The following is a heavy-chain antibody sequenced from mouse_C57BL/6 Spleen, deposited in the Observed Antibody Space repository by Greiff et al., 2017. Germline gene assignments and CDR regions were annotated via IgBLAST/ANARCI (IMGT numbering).Heavy chain of an antibody. CDR3: AREGYYGSSRDY. CDR2: IYPGDGDT. CDR1: GYAFSSSW. J-gene: IGHJ2*01. D-gene: IGHD1-1*01. V-gene: IGHV1-82*01. Sequence: VQLQQSGPELVKPGASVKISCKASGYAFSSSWMNWVKQRPGQGLEWIGRIYPGDGDTNYNGKFKGKATLTADKSSSTAYMQLSSLTSEDSAVYFCAREGYYGSSRDYWGQGTTLTVSS.